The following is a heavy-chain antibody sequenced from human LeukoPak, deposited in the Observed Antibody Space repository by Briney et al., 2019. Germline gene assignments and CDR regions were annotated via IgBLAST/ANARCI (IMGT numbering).Heavy chain of an antibody. Sequence: SETLSLTCAVYGGSFSGYYWGWIRQPPGKGLEWIGEIYHSGSTNYNPSLKSRVTISVDKSKNQFSLKLSSVTAADTAVYYCANWGSSSSVDYWGQGTLVTVSS. CDR1: GGSFSGYY. D-gene: IGHD6-6*01. CDR2: IYHSGST. J-gene: IGHJ4*02. V-gene: IGHV4-34*01. CDR3: ANWGSSSSVDY.